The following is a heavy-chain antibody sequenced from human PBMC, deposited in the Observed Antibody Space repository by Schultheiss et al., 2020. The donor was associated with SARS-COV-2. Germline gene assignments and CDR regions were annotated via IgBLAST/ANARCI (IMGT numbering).Heavy chain of an antibody. V-gene: IGHV4-4*07. D-gene: IGHD2-15*01. Sequence: SETLSLTCTVSGGSISSYYWSWIRQPAGKGLEWIGRIYTSGSTNYNPSLKSRVTMSVDTSKNQFSLKLSSVTAADTAAYYCARGQIVVVVAATHYYYGMDVWGQGTTVTVSS. CDR3: ARGQIVVVVAATHYYYGMDV. J-gene: IGHJ6*02. CDR1: GGSISSYY. CDR2: IYTSGST.